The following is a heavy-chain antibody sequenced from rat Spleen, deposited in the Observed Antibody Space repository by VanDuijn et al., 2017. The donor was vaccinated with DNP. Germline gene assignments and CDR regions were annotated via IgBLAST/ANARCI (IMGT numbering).Heavy chain of an antibody. CDR2: IWTGGNT. J-gene: IGHJ2*01. V-gene: IGHV2-43*01. CDR1: GFSLTSYH. CDR3: ARWSRYFDY. Sequence: QVELKESGPGLVQPSQTLSLTCTVSGFSLTSYHVTWVRQPPGKGLEWMGVIWTGGNTYYNSALISRLTISRDTSKSQVFLGMNSLQTEDTATYYCARWSRYFDYWGQGVMVTVSS.